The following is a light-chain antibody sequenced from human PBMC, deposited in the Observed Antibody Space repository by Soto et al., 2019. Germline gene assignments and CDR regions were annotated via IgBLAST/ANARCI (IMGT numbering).Light chain of an antibody. CDR2: GAS. CDR1: QSISSY. J-gene: IGKJ1*01. V-gene: IGKV1-39*01. Sequence: DIQMTQSPSSLSASVGDRITITCRASQSISSYLNWYQHRPGKAPSVLIYGASNLQSGVPSRFSGSGSGTDFTLTISSLQPEDSEIHYCQQSYSVPCTFAQGSQVDIK. CDR3: QQSYSVPCT.